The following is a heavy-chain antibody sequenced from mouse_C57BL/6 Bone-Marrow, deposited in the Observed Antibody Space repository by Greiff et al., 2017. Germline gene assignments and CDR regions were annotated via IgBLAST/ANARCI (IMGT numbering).Heavy chain of an antibody. Sequence: EVKVVESGGGLVQPKGSLKLSCAASGFSFNTYAMNWVRQAPGKGLEWVARIRSKSNNYATYYADSVKDRFTISRDDSESMLYLQMNNLKTEDTAMYYCVRHSKAWFAYWGQGTLVTVSA. CDR3: VRHSKAWFAY. CDR1: GFSFNTYA. J-gene: IGHJ3*01. CDR2: IRSKSNNYAT. D-gene: IGHD2-5*01. V-gene: IGHV10-1*01.